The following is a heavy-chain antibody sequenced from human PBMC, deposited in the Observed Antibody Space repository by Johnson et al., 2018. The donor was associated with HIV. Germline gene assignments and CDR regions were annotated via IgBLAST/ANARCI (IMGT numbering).Heavy chain of an antibody. CDR3: AREGEDAFDI. J-gene: IGHJ3*02. CDR1: GFIVSSNY. D-gene: IGHD1-26*01. CDR2: IYSGGST. V-gene: IGHV3-66*01. Sequence: VQLVESGGGLVQPGGSLRLSCVASGFIVSSNYMSWVRQAPGKGLEWVSVIYSGGSTYYADSGKGRFTISRDNSKNTLYLQMNSLRVEDTAVYYCAREGEDAFDIWGQGTMVTVSS.